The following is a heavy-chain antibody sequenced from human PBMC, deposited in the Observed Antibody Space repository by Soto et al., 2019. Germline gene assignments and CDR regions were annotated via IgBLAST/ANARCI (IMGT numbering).Heavy chain of an antibody. Sequence: PSETLSLTCAVYGGSLSGYYWSWIRQPPGKGLEWIGEINHSGSTNYNPSLKSRVTISVDTSKNQFSLKLSSVTAADTPVYYCARGTVTKYFDYWGQGTLVTVSS. V-gene: IGHV4-34*01. D-gene: IGHD4-17*01. CDR2: INHSGST. CDR3: ARGTVTKYFDY. J-gene: IGHJ4*02. CDR1: GGSLSGYY.